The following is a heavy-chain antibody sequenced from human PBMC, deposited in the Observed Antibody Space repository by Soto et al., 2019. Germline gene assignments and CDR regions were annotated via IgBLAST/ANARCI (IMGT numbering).Heavy chain of an antibody. CDR2: IIPIFGTA. D-gene: IGHD3-10*01. CDR3: ARSSITLVRGADYTMYV. V-gene: IGHV1-69*01. J-gene: IGHJ6*02. CDR1: GGTFSSYA. Sequence: QVQLVQSGAEVKKPGSSVKVSCKASGGTFSSYAISWVRQAPGQGLEWLGGIIPIFGTANYAQKFQDRVTITADESTSTAYMELSSVRSEDTAVYYCARSSITLVRGADYTMYVWGQGTTVTVSS.